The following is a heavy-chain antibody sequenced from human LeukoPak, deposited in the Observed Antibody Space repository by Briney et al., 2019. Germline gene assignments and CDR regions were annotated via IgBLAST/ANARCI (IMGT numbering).Heavy chain of an antibody. Sequence: SETLSLTCTVSGGSISNYYWSWIRQPPGKGLEWIGCMHSSGSTTYNLSLTSRLTMSIDTSKNQLSLKMRSVTTADTAVYYCARDIRIVGATLYFDYWGQGTLVTVSS. CDR1: GGSISNYY. J-gene: IGHJ4*02. CDR3: ARDIRIVGATLYFDY. D-gene: IGHD1-26*01. V-gene: IGHV4-59*01. CDR2: MHSSGST.